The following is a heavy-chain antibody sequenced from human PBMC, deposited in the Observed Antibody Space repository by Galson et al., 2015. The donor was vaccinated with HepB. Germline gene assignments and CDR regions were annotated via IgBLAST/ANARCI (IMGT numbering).Heavy chain of an antibody. CDR1: GFTFSSYA. Sequence: SLRLSCAVSGFTFSSYAMSWVRQAPGKGLEWVSAISGSGGSTYYADSVKGRFTISRDNSRNTLYLQMNSLRAEDTAVYYCAKRESPKQQLVPKDYQGPLGYWGQGTLVTVSS. J-gene: IGHJ4*02. CDR3: AKRESPKQQLVPKDYQGPLGY. V-gene: IGHV3-23*01. CDR2: ISGSGGST. D-gene: IGHD6-13*01.